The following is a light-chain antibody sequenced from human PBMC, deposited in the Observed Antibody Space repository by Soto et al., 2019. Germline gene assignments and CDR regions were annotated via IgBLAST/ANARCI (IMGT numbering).Light chain of an antibody. J-gene: IGKJ1*01. CDR1: QSISSN. CDR3: QQSYSTPWT. CDR2: AAS. Sequence: DIQMTQSPSSLSASVGDRVTITCRASQSISSNLNLYQKTPGKAPNVRIYAASSLQRGVPSRVSGSGSGTDVTRTSSSLQPEDSETDECQQSYSTPWTFGQGTKVDI. V-gene: IGKV1-39*01.